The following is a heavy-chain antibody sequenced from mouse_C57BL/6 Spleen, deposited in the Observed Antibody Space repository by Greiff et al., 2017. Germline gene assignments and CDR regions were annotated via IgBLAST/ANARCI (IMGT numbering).Heavy chain of an antibody. CDR2: FFLGVGVI. CDR3: ARSGAGFDY. Sequence: LQESGAELVKPGASVKISCKASGNAFSSYWLNRVKQRPGKGFEWIGQFFLGVGVINYNGKFKGKATLTAEKSSTTAYMELIGLTSEDAAVYFCARSGAGFDYWGQGTTLTVSS. D-gene: IGHD3-1*01. CDR1: GNAFSSYW. V-gene: IGHV1-80*01. J-gene: IGHJ2*01.